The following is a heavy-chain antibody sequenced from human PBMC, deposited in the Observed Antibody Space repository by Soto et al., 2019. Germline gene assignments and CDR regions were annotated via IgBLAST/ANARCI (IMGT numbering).Heavy chain of an antibody. CDR3: ARDSGGGGPFNWFDP. CDR2: ISSSSSYI. CDR1: GFTFSSYS. D-gene: IGHD3-10*01. J-gene: IGHJ5*02. V-gene: IGHV3-21*01. Sequence: GALRLSCAASGFTFSSYSMNWVRQAPGKGLEWVSSISSSSSYIYYADSVKGRFTISRDNAKNSLYLQMNSLRAEDTAVYYCARDSGGGGPFNWFDPWGQGTLVTV.